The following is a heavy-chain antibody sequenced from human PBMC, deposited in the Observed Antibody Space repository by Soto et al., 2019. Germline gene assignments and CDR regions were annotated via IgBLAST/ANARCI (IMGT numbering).Heavy chain of an antibody. CDR3: ALGGDTGTTTGALDY. J-gene: IGHJ4*02. D-gene: IGHD1-7*01. CDR2: IYYTGST. V-gene: IGHV4-61*08. Sequence: PSETLSLTCTVSGGSISSGGYYWSWIRQHPGKGLVWIGYIYYTGSTYYNPSLKSRVTISVDTSKNQFSLKLSSVTAADTAVYYCALGGDTGTTTGALDYWGQGTLVTVSS. CDR1: GGSISSGGYY.